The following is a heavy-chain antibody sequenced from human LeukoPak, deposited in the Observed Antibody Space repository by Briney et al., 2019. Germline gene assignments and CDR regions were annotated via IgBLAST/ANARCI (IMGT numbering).Heavy chain of an antibody. D-gene: IGHD1-26*01. J-gene: IGHJ4*02. Sequence: PGGSLRLSCAASRFTFSSYNMNWVRQAPGKGLEWVSFITSSSSYIYYADSVKGRFTTSRDNAKNSLYLQMNSLRAEDTAVYYCARDRGTYVGAADYWGQGTLVTVSS. CDR1: RFTFSSYN. CDR2: ITSSSSYI. V-gene: IGHV3-21*01. CDR3: ARDRGTYVGAADY.